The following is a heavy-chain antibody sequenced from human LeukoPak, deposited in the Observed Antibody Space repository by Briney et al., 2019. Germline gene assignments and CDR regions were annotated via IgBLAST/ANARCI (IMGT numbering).Heavy chain of an antibody. CDR3: ARGVRYYDTFYYYYGMDV. CDR1: GFTFSSYG. V-gene: IGHV3-33*01. D-gene: IGHD3-22*01. CDR2: IWYDGSNK. Sequence: GGSLRLSCAASGFTFSSYGMHWVRQAPGKGLEWVAVIWYDGSNKYYADSVKGRFTISRDNSKNTLYLQMNSLRAEDTAVYYCARGVRYYDTFYYYYGMDVWGQGTTVTVSS. J-gene: IGHJ6*02.